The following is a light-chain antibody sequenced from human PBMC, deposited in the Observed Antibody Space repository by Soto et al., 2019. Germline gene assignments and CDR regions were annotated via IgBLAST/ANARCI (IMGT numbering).Light chain of an antibody. CDR1: SSDVGGYNF. CDR2: AVS. CDR3: SSYRSTTPYV. V-gene: IGLV2-14*03. Sequence: QSALTQPASVSGSPGQSITISCTGTSSDVGGYNFVSWYQQHPGKAPKLMIYAVSNRPSGVSNRFSGSKSGNTASLTISGVQPEDEADYYCSSYRSTTPYVFGTGTKVTVL. J-gene: IGLJ1*01.